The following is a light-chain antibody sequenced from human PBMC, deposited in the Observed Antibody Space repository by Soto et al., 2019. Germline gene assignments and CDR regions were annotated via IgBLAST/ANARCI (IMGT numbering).Light chain of an antibody. CDR2: GAS. V-gene: IGKV3-15*01. CDR3: QQYNKWPIT. J-gene: IGKJ5*01. Sequence: EVVITQSPATLTVSPGERATLSCRASQSLSTTLAWYQQKPGQAPRLLIYGASTRATGIPARFSGSGSGTEFTLTISSLQSEDFAVYYCQQYNKWPITFGQGTRLEIK. CDR1: QSLSTT.